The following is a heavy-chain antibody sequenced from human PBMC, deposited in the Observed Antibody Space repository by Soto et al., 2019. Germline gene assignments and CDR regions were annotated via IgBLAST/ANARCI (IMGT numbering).Heavy chain of an antibody. V-gene: IGHV3-23*01. CDR1: GFNFRSTA. Sequence: GGSLRLSCAASGFNFRSTAMSWVRQPPGKGLEWVSAISGAGDSPFYADSVKGRFTISRDNSKNMLYLYINSLRAEDTAMYYCAKGGDYDLDFDSWGQGTPVTSPQ. D-gene: IGHD2-21*02. J-gene: IGHJ4*02. CDR3: AKGGDYDLDFDS. CDR2: ISGAGDSP.